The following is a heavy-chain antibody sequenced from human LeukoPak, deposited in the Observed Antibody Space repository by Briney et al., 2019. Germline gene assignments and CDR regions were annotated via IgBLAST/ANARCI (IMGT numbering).Heavy chain of an antibody. D-gene: IGHD2-2*01. CDR3: ARFEYCSSTSCGGYYYYGVDV. CDR2: MHYSGRT. Sequence: SETLSLTCTVSGGSISSYYWSWIRQPPGKGLEWIGYMHYSGRTNYNPSLKSRANISIDTSKNQFSLKLSSVAAADTAVYYCARFEYCSSTSCGGYYYYGVDVWGQGTTVTVSS. J-gene: IGHJ6*02. V-gene: IGHV4-59*01. CDR1: GGSISSYY.